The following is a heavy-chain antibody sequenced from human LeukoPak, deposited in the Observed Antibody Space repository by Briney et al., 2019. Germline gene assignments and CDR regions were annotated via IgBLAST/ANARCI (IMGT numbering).Heavy chain of an antibody. CDR1: GGTFSSYA. Sequence: SVKVSCKACGGTFSSYAIRWVRQAPGQELEWMGRIFPILGIANYAQKFQGRVTITADKSTSTAYMELSSLRSEDTAVYYCARDRRTRGYSYGGLFDYWGQGTLVTVSS. D-gene: IGHD5-18*01. CDR3: ARDRRTRGYSYGGLFDY. J-gene: IGHJ4*02. CDR2: IFPILGIA. V-gene: IGHV1-69*04.